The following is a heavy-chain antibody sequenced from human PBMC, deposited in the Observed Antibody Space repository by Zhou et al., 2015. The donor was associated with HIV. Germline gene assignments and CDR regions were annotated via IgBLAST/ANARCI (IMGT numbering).Heavy chain of an antibody. CDR3: VRAGHTAAWYGGGXRT. D-gene: IGHD3-16*01. V-gene: IGHV3-30*03. J-gene: IGHJ4*02. Sequence: QLQLVESGGGVVRPGRSLRLSCAASKISFSSYGIHWVRQTPGEGLKWVAVISYDSSNKYYADSVKGRFTIFRDNAKKSLHLQMDGLRVEDTAVYYCVRAGHTAAWYGGGXRTWGQGIRGLRLL. CDR2: ISYDSSNK. CDR1: KISFSSYG.